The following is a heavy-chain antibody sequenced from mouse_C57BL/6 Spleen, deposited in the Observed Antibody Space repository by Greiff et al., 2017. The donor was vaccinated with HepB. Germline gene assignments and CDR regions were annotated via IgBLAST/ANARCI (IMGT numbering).Heavy chain of an antibody. D-gene: IGHD2-2*01. CDR1: GFTFSSYG. CDR3: ARQTMVTTNFDV. J-gene: IGHJ1*03. CDR2: ISSGGSYT. Sequence: EVMLVESGGDLVKPGGSLKLSCAASGFTFSSYGMSWVRQTPDKRLEWVATISSGGSYTYYPDSVKGRFTISRDNAKNTLYLQMSSLKSEDTAMYYCARQTMVTTNFDVWGTGTTVTVSS. V-gene: IGHV5-6*02.